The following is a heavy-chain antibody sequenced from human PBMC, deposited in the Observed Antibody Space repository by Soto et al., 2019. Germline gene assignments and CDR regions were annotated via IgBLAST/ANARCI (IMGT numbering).Heavy chain of an antibody. D-gene: IGHD3-3*01. J-gene: IGHJ6*02. CDR1: GYTFTSYA. V-gene: IGHV1-3*01. Sequence: QVQLVQPGAEVKKPGASVKVSCKASGYTFTSYAMHWVRQAPGQRLEWMGWINAGNGNTKYSQKFKGRVTITRDTSASTAYMELSSLRSEDTAVYYCARVSYDFWSGYSIYYYYYGMDVWGQGTTVTVSS. CDR2: INAGNGNT. CDR3: ARVSYDFWSGYSIYYYYYGMDV.